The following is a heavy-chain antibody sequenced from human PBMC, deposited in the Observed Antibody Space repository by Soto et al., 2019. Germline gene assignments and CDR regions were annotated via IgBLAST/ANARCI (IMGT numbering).Heavy chain of an antibody. J-gene: IGHJ6*02. CDR1: GYTFTTYW. Sequence: GESLKISCKGSGYTFTTYWIGWVRQMPGKGLEWMGIIYPGDSDTTYSPAFQGQVTISADKSINTAYLQWSSLKASDTAMYYCTRHISSGWIVDVWGQGTTVTVSS. D-gene: IGHD6-19*01. V-gene: IGHV5-51*01. CDR2: IYPGDSDT. CDR3: TRHISSGWIVDV.